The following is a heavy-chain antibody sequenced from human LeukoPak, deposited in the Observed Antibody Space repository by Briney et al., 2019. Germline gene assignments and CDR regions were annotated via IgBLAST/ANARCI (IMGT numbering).Heavy chain of an antibody. D-gene: IGHD2-15*01. CDR3: AGGYCSGGSCYSTYSVYNWFDP. J-gene: IGHJ5*02. CDR1: GFTFSSYS. CDR2: ISSSSSYI. Sequence: GGSLRLSCAASGFTFSSYSMNWVRQAPGKGLEWVSSISSSSSYIYYADSVKGRFTISRDNAKNSLYLQMNSLRAEDTAVYYCAGGYCSGGSCYSTYSVYNWFDPWGQGTLVTVSS. V-gene: IGHV3-21*01.